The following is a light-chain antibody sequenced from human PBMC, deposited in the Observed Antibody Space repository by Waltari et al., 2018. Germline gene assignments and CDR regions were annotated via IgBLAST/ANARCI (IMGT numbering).Light chain of an antibody. CDR2: DAS. J-gene: IGKJ4*01. CDR3: QQRTNWPLT. Sequence: EVVLTQSPATLSLSPGERATLSCRASQSVSYYLAWYQQKPGQAPRLLIYDASNRATGIPARFSGSGSGTDFTLTISSLEPEDFAVYYCQQRTNWPLTLGGGTKVEI. V-gene: IGKV3-11*01. CDR1: QSVSYY.